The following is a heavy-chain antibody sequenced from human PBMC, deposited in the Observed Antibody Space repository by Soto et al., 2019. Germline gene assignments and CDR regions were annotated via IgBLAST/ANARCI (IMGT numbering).Heavy chain of an antibody. D-gene: IGHD1-1*01. CDR2: IYSGGST. CDR1: GFTVSSNY. V-gene: IGHV3-66*01. J-gene: IGHJ4*02. CDR3: ARDLRNAPFDY. Sequence: GESLKISCAASGFTVSSNYMSWVRQAPGKGLEWVSVIYSGGSTYYADSVKGRFTISRDNSKNTLYLQMNSLRAEDTAVYYCARDLRNAPFDYWGQGTLVTVSS.